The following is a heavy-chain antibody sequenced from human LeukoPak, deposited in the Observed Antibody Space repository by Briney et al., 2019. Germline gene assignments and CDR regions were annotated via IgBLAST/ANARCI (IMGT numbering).Heavy chain of an antibody. Sequence: ASVKVSCKASGYTFTSYYMHWVRQAPGQGLEWMGIINPSGGSTSYAQKFQGRVTMTEDTSTDTAYMELSSLRSEDTAVYYCATADFVVVIAPHAFDIWGQGTMVTVSS. J-gene: IGHJ3*02. V-gene: IGHV1-46*01. CDR3: ATADFVVVIAPHAFDI. CDR2: INPSGGST. CDR1: GYTFTSYY. D-gene: IGHD2-21*01.